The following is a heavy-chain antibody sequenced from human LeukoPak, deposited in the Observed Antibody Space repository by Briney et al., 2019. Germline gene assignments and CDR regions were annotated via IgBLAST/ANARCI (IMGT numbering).Heavy chain of an antibody. CDR3: AKDGQRGYYYDSSGYYSWFDP. V-gene: IGHV3-30*02. D-gene: IGHD3-22*01. J-gene: IGHJ5*02. CDR2: IRYDGSNK. Sequence: GGSLRLSCAASGFTFSSYGMHWVRQAPGKGLEWVAFIRYDGSNKYYADSVKGRFTISRDNSKNTLYLQMNSLRAEDTAVYYCAKDGQRGYYYDSSGYYSWFDPWGQGTLVTVSS. CDR1: GFTFSSYG.